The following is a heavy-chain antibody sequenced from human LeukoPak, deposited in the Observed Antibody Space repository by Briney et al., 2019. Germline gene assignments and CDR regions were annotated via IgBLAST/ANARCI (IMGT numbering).Heavy chain of an antibody. CDR1: GFTFCDYY. CDR3: ARDGGSWNPQPLYYYYGMDV. CDR2: ISSSGSTI. Sequence: GGSLRLSCAASGFTFCDYYMSWIRQAPGKGLEWVSYISSSGSTIYYADSVKGRFTISRDNAKNSLYLQMNSLRAEDTAVYYCARDGGSWNPQPLYYYYGMDVWGQGTTVTVSS. D-gene: IGHD6-13*01. V-gene: IGHV3-11*01. J-gene: IGHJ6*01.